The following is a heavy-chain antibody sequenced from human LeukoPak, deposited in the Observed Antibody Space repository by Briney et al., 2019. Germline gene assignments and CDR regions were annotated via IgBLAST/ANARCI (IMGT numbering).Heavy chain of an antibody. CDR3: ARARRGYNYRGNWFDP. Sequence: SETLSLTCAVYGGSFSGYYWSWIRQPPGKGLDWIGEINHSGSTNYNPSLESRVTISVDTSKNQFSLKLSSVTAADTAVYYCARARRGYNYRGNWFDPWGQGTLVTVSS. D-gene: IGHD5-18*01. CDR2: INHSGST. V-gene: IGHV4-34*01. CDR1: GGSFSGYY. J-gene: IGHJ5*02.